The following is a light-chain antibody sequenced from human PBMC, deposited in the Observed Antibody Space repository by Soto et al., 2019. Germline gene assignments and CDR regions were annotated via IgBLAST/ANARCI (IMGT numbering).Light chain of an antibody. V-gene: IGKV3-20*01. Sequence: EIVMTQSLATLSVSPGERATLSCRASQTVTRSYLAWYQHKPGQAPRLLISGISRRAPGIPDRFSGDGSGTDFTLTISRLEPEDYAVYYCHQYDGSPITFGQGTRLEIK. CDR3: HQYDGSPIT. CDR1: QTVTRSY. J-gene: IGKJ5*01. CDR2: GIS.